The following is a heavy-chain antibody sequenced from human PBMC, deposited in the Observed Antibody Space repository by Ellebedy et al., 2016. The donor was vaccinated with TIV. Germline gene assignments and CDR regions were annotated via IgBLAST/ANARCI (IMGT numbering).Heavy chain of an antibody. D-gene: IGHD4-17*01. CDR3: ARADYGDPPYYFDY. CDR2: INPNSGGT. CDR1: GYTFTGYY. J-gene: IGHJ4*02. V-gene: IGHV1-2*04. Sequence: ASVKVSXXASGYTFTGYYMHWVRQAPGQGLEWMGWINPNSGGTNYAQKFQGWVTMTRDTSISTAYMELSRLRSDDTAVYYCARADYGDPPYYFDYWGQGTLVTVSS.